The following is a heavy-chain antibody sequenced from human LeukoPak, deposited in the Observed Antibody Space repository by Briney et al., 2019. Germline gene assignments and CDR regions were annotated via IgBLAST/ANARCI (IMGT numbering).Heavy chain of an antibody. Sequence: SETLSLTCTVSGGSISSYYWSWIRQPPGKGLEWIGYIYYSGSTNYNPSLKSRVTISVDTSKNQFSLKLSSVTAADTAVYYCARFPRGNYYYGMDVWGQGTTVTVSS. V-gene: IGHV4-59*01. CDR1: GGSISSYY. CDR2: IYYSGST. J-gene: IGHJ6*02. CDR3: ARFPRGNYYYGMDV. D-gene: IGHD3-16*01.